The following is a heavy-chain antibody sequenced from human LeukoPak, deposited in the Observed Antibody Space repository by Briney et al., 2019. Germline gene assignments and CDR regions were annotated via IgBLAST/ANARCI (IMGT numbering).Heavy chain of an antibody. Sequence: GRSLRLSCAASGFTFSSYALHWVRQAPGKGLEWVAVISYDGINKYYADSVKGRFTISRDYATKSLYLQMNSLRAEDTAVYYCARDRRPFCSGGSCYSYFWGQGALVTVSS. CDR2: ISYDGINK. D-gene: IGHD2-15*01. J-gene: IGHJ4*02. CDR3: ARDRRPFCSGGSCYSYF. CDR1: GFTFSSYA. V-gene: IGHV3-30-3*01.